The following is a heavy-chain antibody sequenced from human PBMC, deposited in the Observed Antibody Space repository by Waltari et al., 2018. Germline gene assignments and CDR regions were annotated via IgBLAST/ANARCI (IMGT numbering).Heavy chain of an antibody. CDR3: ARGWLSRAFDI. Sequence: QVQLQQSGPGLVNPSQTLSLTCDISGDSVSGNSGGWNWIRQSPSRGLEWLGRTYYNSKWYNDYAVSVKSRITINPDTSKNQFSLHLNSVTPDDTAVYYCARGWLSRAFDIWGQGTMVTVSS. V-gene: IGHV6-1*01. J-gene: IGHJ3*02. CDR1: GDSVSGNSGG. D-gene: IGHD2-2*01. CDR2: TYYNSKWYN.